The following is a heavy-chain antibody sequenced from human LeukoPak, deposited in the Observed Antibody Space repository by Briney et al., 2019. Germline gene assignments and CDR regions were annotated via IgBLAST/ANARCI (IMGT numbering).Heavy chain of an antibody. V-gene: IGHV4-4*02. Sequence: SETLSLTCAVSGGSISSSNWWSWVRQPPGKELEWIGYIYYNGNTNYNPSLKSRVTISVDTSKNQFSLKLNSVTAADTAVYYCARRSTYGFFDSWGQGTLVTVSS. J-gene: IGHJ4*02. CDR1: GGSISSSNW. CDR2: IYYNGNT. D-gene: IGHD3-10*01. CDR3: ARRSTYGFFDS.